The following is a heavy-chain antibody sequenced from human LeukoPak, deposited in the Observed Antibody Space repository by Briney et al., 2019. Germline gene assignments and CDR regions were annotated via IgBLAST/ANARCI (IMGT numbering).Heavy chain of an antibody. CDR1: GFTFSSYS. J-gene: IGHJ4*02. V-gene: IGHV3-21*01. D-gene: IGHD3-22*01. CDR2: ISSSSSYI. CDR3: ARAKSVITYFDY. Sequence: GGSLRLSCAASGFTFSSYSMNWVRQAPGKGLEWVSSISSSSSYIYYADSVKGRFTISRDNAKNSLYLQMNSLRAGDTAVYYCARAKSVITYFDYWGQGTLVTVSS.